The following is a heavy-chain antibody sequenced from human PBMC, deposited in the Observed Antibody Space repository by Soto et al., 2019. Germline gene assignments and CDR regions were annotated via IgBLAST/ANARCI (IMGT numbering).Heavy chain of an antibody. CDR2: IIPIFGTA. Sequence: QVQLVQSGAEVKKPGSSVKVSCKASGGTFSSYAISWVRQAPGQGLEWMGGIIPIFGTANYAQKFQGRVTITADESTSTAYMELSSLRSEDTAVYYCAGYEVDMNARYYYYGIDVWGQGTTVTVSS. J-gene: IGHJ6*02. D-gene: IGHD5-12*01. CDR1: GGTFSSYA. CDR3: AGYEVDMNARYYYYGIDV. V-gene: IGHV1-69*01.